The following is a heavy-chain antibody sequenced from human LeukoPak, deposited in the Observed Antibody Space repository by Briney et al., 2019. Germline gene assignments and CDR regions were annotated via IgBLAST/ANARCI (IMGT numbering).Heavy chain of an antibody. D-gene: IGHD4-17*01. J-gene: IGHJ3*02. CDR3: ARDADYGDYGDPFDI. Sequence: ASVKVCCKASGYTFTGYYMNWVRQAPGQGLEWMGWINPNSGDTNYAQKFQGRVTMTRDTSITTAYMELSSLRSDDTAVYFCARDADYGDYGDPFDIWGQGTMVTVSS. CDR2: INPNSGDT. CDR1: GYTFTGYY. V-gene: IGHV1-2*02.